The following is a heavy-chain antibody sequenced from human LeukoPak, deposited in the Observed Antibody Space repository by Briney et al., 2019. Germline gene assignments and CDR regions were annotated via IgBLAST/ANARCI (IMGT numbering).Heavy chain of an antibody. V-gene: IGHV4-61*08. CDR3: ARTYGSSGLGYFDL. J-gene: IGHJ2*01. CDR1: RASVRSGGYY. CDR2: IYYSGST. D-gene: IGHD6-13*01. Sequence: SETLSLTCTVSRASVRSGGYYWSWVRRVPGKGLEWIGYIYYSGSTNYSPSLKSRLTISVDTSKNQFSLKLSSVTAADTAVYYCARTYGSSGLGYFDLWGRGTLVTVSS.